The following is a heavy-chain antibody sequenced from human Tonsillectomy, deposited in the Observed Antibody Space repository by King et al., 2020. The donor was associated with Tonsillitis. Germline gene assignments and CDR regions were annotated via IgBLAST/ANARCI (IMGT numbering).Heavy chain of an antibody. J-gene: IGHJ6*03. CDR1: GFTFSVSA. V-gene: IGHV3-73*02. D-gene: IGHD6-6*01. Sequence: VQLVESGGGLVQPGGSLKLSCAASGFTFSVSAMHWVRQASGKGLEWVGRIRSKANSYATAYAASVKGRCTISRDDSKNTAYLQMNSLKTEDTAVYYCTPEYSSSSWYYYYYMDVWGKGTTVTVSS. CDR3: TPEYSSSSWYYYYYMDV. CDR2: IRSKANSYAT.